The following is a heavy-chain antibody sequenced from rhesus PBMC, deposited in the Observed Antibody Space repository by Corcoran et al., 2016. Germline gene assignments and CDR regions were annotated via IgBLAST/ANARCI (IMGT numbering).Heavy chain of an antibody. V-gene: IGHV4-65*02. Sequence: QVQLQESGPGLVKPSETLSLTCAVSGGSISRSNWWSWHRPPPGKGLEGGGYISGSSGSTYYNPSLKSRVTISKDTSKNQFSLKLSSVTAADTAVYYCARNFRGFDYWGQGVLVTVSS. J-gene: IGHJ4*01. CDR3: ARNFRGFDY. CDR1: GGSISRSNW. CDR2: ISGSSGST.